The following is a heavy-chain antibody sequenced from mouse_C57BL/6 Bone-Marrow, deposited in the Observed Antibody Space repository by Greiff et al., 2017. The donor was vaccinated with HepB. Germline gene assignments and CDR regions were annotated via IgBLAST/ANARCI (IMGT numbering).Heavy chain of an antibody. D-gene: IGHD2-3*01. V-gene: IGHV1-54*01. J-gene: IGHJ1*03. CDR1: GYAFTNYL. CDR3: ARGGWLLRYWYFDV. Sequence: VQLQQSGAELVRPGTSVKVSCKASGYAFTNYLLEWVKQRPGQGLEWIGVINPGSGGTNYNEKFKGKATLTADKSSSTAYMQLSSLTSEDSAVYFCARGGWLLRYWYFDVWGTGTTVTVSS. CDR2: INPGSGGT.